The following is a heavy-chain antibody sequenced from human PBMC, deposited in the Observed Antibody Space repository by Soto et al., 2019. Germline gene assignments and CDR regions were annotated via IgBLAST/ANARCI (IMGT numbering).Heavy chain of an antibody. V-gene: IGHV3-30-3*01. CDR2: ISYDGSNK. J-gene: IGHJ5*02. D-gene: IGHD6-13*01. CDR3: ARPAAAGTNWFDP. Sequence: GGSLRLSCAASGFTFSSYAMHWVRQAPGKGLEWVAVISYDGSNKYYADSVKGRFTISRDNSKNTLYLQMNSLRAEDTAVYYCARPAAAGTNWFDPWGQGTLVTVSS. CDR1: GFTFSSYA.